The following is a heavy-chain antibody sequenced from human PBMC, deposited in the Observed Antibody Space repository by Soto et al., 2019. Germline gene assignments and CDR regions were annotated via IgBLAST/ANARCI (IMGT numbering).Heavy chain of an antibody. CDR2: FYGGGSTST. Sequence: QLLESGGNLVQPGGSLRLSCATAGFTFSTYTMSWVRQAPGKGPEWVAGFYGGGSTSTFYADSVKGRFTISRDNSRNMVFLQLHSLKAEDTDVYYCPKDRHPDGIWSFDCWGQGTRVTVSS. CDR3: PKDRHPDGIWSFDC. J-gene: IGHJ4*02. CDR1: GFTFSTYT. V-gene: IGHV3-23*03. D-gene: IGHD3-3*01.